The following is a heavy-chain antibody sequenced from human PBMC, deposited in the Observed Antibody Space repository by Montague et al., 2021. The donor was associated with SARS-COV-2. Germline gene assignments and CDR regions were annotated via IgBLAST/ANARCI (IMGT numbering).Heavy chain of an antibody. V-gene: IGHV4-39*01. D-gene: IGHD2-15*01. CDR3: ASRSFVGDPSFGGGYYYGMDV. CDR2: IYYTGGT. Sequence: SETLSLTCTVSGXSISSGSYYWGWIRQPPGKGLVWFGAIYYTGGTHQNPSLRSRVTISTDTSNNQISLKMTSVTAADTAEYYGASRSFVGDPSFGGGYYYGMDVWGQGTTVTVSS. CDR1: GXSISSGSYY. J-gene: IGHJ6*02.